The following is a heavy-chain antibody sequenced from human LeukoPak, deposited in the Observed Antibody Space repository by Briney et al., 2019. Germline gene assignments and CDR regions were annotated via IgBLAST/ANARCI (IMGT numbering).Heavy chain of an antibody. Sequence: GASVKVSCKASGYTFTGYYMHWVREAPGQGLEWVGWINPNSGGTNYAQKVQGRVTMTRDTSISTAYMELSRLRSDDTAVYYCARDGGGTAVWFDPWGQGTLVTVSS. CDR2: INPNSGGT. CDR3: ARDGGGTAVWFDP. CDR1: GYTFTGYY. D-gene: IGHD2-8*02. V-gene: IGHV1-2*02. J-gene: IGHJ5*02.